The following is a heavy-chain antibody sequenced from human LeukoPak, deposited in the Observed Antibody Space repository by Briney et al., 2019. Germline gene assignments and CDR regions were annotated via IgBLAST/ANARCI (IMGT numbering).Heavy chain of an antibody. D-gene: IGHD3-9*01. J-gene: IGHJ5*02. Sequence: SETLSLTCTVSGGSIGSYYWSWIRQPPGKGLEWIGYIYYSGSTNYNPSLKSRVTISVDTSKNQFSLKLSSVTAADTAVYYCASFDWLAQEFDPWGQGTLVTVSS. V-gene: IGHV4-59*01. CDR3: ASFDWLAQEFDP. CDR2: IYYSGST. CDR1: GGSIGSYY.